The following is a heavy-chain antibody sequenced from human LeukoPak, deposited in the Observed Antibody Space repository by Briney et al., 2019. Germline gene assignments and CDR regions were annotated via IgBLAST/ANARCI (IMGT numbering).Heavy chain of an antibody. CDR2: ARNRRNDYST. Sequence: PGGSLRLSCAASGFTFSDHYIDWVRQAPGKGLEWVGRARNRRNDYSTQYAASVKGTFTFSRDDSENTVYLQMNSLKTEDTAVYFCARIMRVDYGTYYFDYWGPGTLVTVSS. V-gene: IGHV3-72*01. CDR1: GFTFSDHY. D-gene: IGHD4/OR15-4a*01. J-gene: IGHJ4*02. CDR3: ARIMRVDYGTYYFDY.